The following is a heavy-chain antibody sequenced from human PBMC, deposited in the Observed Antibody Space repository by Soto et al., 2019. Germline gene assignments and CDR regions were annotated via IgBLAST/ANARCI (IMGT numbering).Heavy chain of an antibody. J-gene: IGHJ4*02. D-gene: IGHD3-22*01. V-gene: IGHV3-48*01. CDR1: GFTFSDYN. CDR2: ISGRSNTI. Sequence: EVHLVESGGGLVQPGGPLRLSCVASGFTFSDYNMNWVRQAPGKGLEWVSFISGRSNTIYYADSVKGRFTISRDNAKNSLYLLMNSLRAEDTVVYYCTREGDGSGFFSDFWGQGALVTVSS. CDR3: TREGDGSGFFSDF.